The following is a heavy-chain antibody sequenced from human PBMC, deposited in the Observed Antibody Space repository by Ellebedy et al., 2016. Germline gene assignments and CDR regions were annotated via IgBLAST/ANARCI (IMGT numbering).Heavy chain of an antibody. CDR1: GYTFTSYY. Sequence: ASVKVSCXASGYTFTSYYMHWVRQTPGQGLEWMGIINPSGGSTSYAQKFQGRVTMTRDTSTSTVYMELSSLRSEDTAVYYCAREVRGGTAILGYWGQGTLVTVSS. J-gene: IGHJ4*02. D-gene: IGHD2-21*02. V-gene: IGHV1-46*01. CDR2: INPSGGST. CDR3: AREVRGGTAILGY.